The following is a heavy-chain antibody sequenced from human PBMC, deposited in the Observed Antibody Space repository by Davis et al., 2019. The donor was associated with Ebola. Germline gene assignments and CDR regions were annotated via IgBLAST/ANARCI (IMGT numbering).Heavy chain of an antibody. D-gene: IGHD1-26*01. CDR2: INHRGST. V-gene: IGHV4-34*01. Sequence: MPSETLSLTCAVYGGSFSGYYWSWIRQPPGKGLEWIGEINHRGSTNYNPSLKSRVTISVDTSKNQFSLKLSSVTAADTAVYYCARPGMKRAGIYYYYGMDVWGQGTTVTVSS. CDR1: GGSFSGYY. J-gene: IGHJ6*02. CDR3: ARPGMKRAGIYYYYGMDV.